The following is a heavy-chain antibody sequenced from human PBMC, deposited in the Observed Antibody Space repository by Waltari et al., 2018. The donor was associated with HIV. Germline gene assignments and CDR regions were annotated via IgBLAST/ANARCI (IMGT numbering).Heavy chain of an antibody. Sequence: VEVGEYGGGEVQPGRSVRLSCADTGSSSKSSGIPWLRPATGKGLEWVAVIWYDGTNKYYGDSVKGRFTISRDNSKDMVYLQMDSLRVEDTGVYYCARDRRSTVIGPDYWGQGTVVVVSS. V-gene: IGHV3-33*08. J-gene: IGHJ4*02. CDR3: ARDRRSTVIGPDY. D-gene: IGHD4-17*01. CDR2: IWYDGTNK. CDR1: GSSSKSSG.